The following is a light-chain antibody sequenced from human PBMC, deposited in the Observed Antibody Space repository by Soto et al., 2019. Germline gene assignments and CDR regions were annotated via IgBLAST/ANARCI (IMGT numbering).Light chain of an antibody. CDR1: SNDGGGYKY. CDR2: EVN. V-gene: IGLV2-14*03. CDR3: SSYSSNNILSYV. J-gene: IGLJ1*01. Sequence: QSVLTQPASVSGAPGQSITRSCTGTSNDGGGYKYVSWYQQRPGTAPKLIMFEVNNRPSGVSDRFSGSRSANTASLTISGLQAQDEADYYCSSYSSNNILSYVFGTGTKVTVL.